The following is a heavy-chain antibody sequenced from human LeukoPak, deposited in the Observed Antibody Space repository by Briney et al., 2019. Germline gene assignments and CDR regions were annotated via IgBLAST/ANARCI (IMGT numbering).Heavy chain of an antibody. J-gene: IGHJ4*02. CDR1: GFTFSSYS. V-gene: IGHV3-30*18. Sequence: GGSLRLSCAASGFTFSSYSMNWVRQAPGKGLEWVAVISSDGNNKNYVDSVKGRFTFSRDNSKNTLYLQMNSLRAEDTAVYHCAKGNDIGGYYYPHFDYWGQGTLVTVSS. CDR3: AKGNDIGGYYYPHFDY. CDR2: ISSDGNNK. D-gene: IGHD3-22*01.